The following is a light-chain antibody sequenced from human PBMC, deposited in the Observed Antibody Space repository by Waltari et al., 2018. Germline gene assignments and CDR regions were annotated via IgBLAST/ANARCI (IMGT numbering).Light chain of an antibody. CDR3: CSYAGSNTWV. Sequence: QSALTQPASVSGSPGQSITIPCTGTSSVVGSYDFVSWYQHHPGKAPKVMIYEDTKRPSGVSNRFSGSRSANTASLTLSGLQAEDEADYYCCSYAGSNTWVFGGGTKLTVL. V-gene: IGLV2-23*01. J-gene: IGLJ2*01. CDR1: SSVVGSYDF. CDR2: EDT.